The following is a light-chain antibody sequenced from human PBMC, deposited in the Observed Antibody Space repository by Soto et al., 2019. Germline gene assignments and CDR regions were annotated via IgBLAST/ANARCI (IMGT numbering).Light chain of an antibody. J-gene: IGKJ1*01. CDR3: QQYNSYSPWT. CDR2: KAS. CDR1: QSISSW. V-gene: IGKV1-5*03. Sequence: DIQMTQSPSTLSASVGDRVTITCRASQSISSWLAWYQQKPGKAPKLLIYKASSLESGVPSRFSGSGSGTAFTITISSLQHDAFATYYCQQYNSYSPWTFGQGTQVEIK.